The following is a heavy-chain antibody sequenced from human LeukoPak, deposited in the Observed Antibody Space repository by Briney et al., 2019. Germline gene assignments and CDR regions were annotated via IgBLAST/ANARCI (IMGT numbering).Heavy chain of an antibody. CDR2: ISAYSGNT. J-gene: IGHJ3*02. CDR1: GYTFASYG. V-gene: IGHV1-18*01. CDR3: ARGKSWSNAFDI. Sequence: ASVKVSCKTSGYTFASYGINWVRQAPGQGLEWLGWISAYSGNTNSAQKLQGRVTMTTDTSTSTAYMELRSLRSDDTAVYYRARGKSWSNAFDIWGQGTMVTVSS. D-gene: IGHD3-3*01.